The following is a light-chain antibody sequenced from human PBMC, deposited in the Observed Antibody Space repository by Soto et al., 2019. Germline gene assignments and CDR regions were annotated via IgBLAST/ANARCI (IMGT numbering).Light chain of an antibody. J-gene: IGKJ4*01. CDR2: GAS. CDR3: QQYNNWPLT. CDR1: QSVSSN. Sequence: VMTQSPATLSVSPGERATLSCRASQSVSSNLAWYQQIPDQAPRLLIYGASTRATGIPARFSGSGSGTEFTLTISSLQSEDCAVYYCQQYNNWPLTFGGGTKVEIK. V-gene: IGKV3-15*01.